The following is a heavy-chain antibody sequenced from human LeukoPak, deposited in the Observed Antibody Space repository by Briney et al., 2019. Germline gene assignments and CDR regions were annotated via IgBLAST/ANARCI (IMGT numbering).Heavy chain of an antibody. Sequence: ASVEVSCKASGYTFTSYYMHWVRQAPGQGLEWMGLINPSGSSTSYAQKFQGRLSLTRDMSTSTDYMELSSLRSEDTAVYYCARDNSVGGTAWWFDPWGQGTLVTVSS. CDR3: ARDNSVGGTAWWFDP. V-gene: IGHV1-46*01. D-gene: IGHD1-26*01. CDR1: GYTFTSYY. CDR2: INPSGSST. J-gene: IGHJ5*02.